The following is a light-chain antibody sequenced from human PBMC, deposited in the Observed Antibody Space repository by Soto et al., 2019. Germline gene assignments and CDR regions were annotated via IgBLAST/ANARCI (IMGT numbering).Light chain of an antibody. CDR3: SSYSQTTTSLV. CDR1: SRDVGGYNY. Sequence: QSALTQPASVSGSPGQSITISCTGTSRDVGGYNYVSWYQQHPGKAPKLMIYEVSNRPSGVSTRFSGSKSGNTASRTISGLHAEDEADYYFSSYSQTTTSLVFGGGTKVTV. J-gene: IGLJ3*02. CDR2: EVS. V-gene: IGLV2-14*01.